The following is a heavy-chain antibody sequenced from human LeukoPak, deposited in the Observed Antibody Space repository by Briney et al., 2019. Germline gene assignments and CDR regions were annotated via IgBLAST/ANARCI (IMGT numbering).Heavy chain of an antibody. J-gene: IGHJ4*02. CDR2: IYHSGST. CDR1: GYSISSGYY. Sequence: SETLTLTCTVSGYSISSGYYWGWIRQPPGKGLEWIGSIYHSGSTYYNPSLKSRVTISVDTSKNQFSLKLSSVTAADTAVYYCARGRSYYYDSSGYYTHWGQGTLVTVSS. CDR3: ARGRSYYYDSSGYYTH. D-gene: IGHD3-22*01. V-gene: IGHV4-38-2*02.